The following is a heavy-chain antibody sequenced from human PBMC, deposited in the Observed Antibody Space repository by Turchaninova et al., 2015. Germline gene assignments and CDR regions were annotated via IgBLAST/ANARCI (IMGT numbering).Heavy chain of an antibody. CDR3: ARGRLMGYYYMDV. V-gene: IGHV3-49*03. CDR2: IGSKAYVEKT. D-gene: IGHD2-21*02. J-gene: IGHJ6*03. Sequence: EVQLVESGGGLVQPGRSLRLSCTASGFIFGDYAMRWFRRAPGKGRGWVGFIGSKAYVEKTEYAASVKGKFTISRDDFKSIAYLEMNSLITEDTAVYHCARGRLMGYYYMDVWGKGTTVTVSS. CDR1: GFIFGDYA.